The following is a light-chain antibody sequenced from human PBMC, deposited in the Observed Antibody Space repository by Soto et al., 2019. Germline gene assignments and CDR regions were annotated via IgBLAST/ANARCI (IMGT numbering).Light chain of an antibody. CDR2: GAS. J-gene: IGKJ5*01. CDR3: QQYAAGSPIT. Sequence: EIVLTQSPGTLSLSPGERATLSCRASQSVSSSLAWYQQKTGQAPRLLISGASNRATGIPDRFSGSGSGTDFTLTISRLEPEDFVLYHCQQYAAGSPITFGQGTRLEIK. CDR1: QSVSSS. V-gene: IGKV3-20*01.